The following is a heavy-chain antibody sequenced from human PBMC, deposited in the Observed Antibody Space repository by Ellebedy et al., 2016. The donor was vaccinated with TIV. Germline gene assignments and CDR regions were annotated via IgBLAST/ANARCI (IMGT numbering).Heavy chain of an antibody. D-gene: IGHD6-19*01. Sequence: MPSETLSLTCTVSGGSISSYYWSWIRQPPGKGLEWIGYIYYSGSTNYNPSLKSRVTISVDTSKNQFSLKLSSVTAADTAVYYCARTGYSSGWYVYWGQGTLVTVSS. J-gene: IGHJ4*02. CDR3: ARTGYSSGWYVY. CDR1: GGSISSYY. CDR2: IYYSGST. V-gene: IGHV4-59*12.